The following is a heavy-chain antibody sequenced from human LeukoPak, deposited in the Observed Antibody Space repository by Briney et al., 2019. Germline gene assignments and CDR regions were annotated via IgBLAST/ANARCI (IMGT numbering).Heavy chain of an antibody. J-gene: IGHJ4*02. D-gene: IGHD3-10*01. CDR1: GYRFIDYY. CDR3: ARARGFGRLLGVGY. Sequence: GASVKVSCKASGYRFIDYYMHWARQAPGQGLEWMGWINPNSGGTNYAQKFQGRVTMTRDTSISTAYMELSRLRSDDTAVYYCARARGFGRLLGVGYWGQGTLVTVSS. V-gene: IGHV1-2*02. CDR2: INPNSGGT.